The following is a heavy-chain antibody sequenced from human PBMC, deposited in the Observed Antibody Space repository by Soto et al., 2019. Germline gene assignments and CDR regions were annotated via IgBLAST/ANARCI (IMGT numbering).Heavy chain of an antibody. Sequence: QVQLVESGGGVVQPGRSLRLSCAASGFTFSSYAMHWVRQAPGKGLEWVAVISYDGSNKYYADSVKGRFTISRDNSKNTLYLQMNSRRAEDTAVYYCARELGDGIAVAGTNYYYYYGMDVWGQGTTVTVSS. CDR1: GFTFSSYA. J-gene: IGHJ6*02. CDR3: ARELGDGIAVAGTNYYYYYGMDV. CDR2: ISYDGSNK. D-gene: IGHD6-19*01. V-gene: IGHV3-30-3*01.